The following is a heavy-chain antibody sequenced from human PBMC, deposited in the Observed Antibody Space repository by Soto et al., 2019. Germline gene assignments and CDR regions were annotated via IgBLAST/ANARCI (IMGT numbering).Heavy chain of an antibody. CDR3: ARWTVSANNWFDP. V-gene: IGHV3-7*05. Sequence: EVQLVESGGGLVLPGGSLRLSCAASGFTFSSYWMTWVRQAPGKGLEWVANIRQDGGQIDYVDSVKGRFTISRDNAKNSLYLQMNSLRAEDTAVYHCARWTVSANNWFDPWGQGTLVTVSS. D-gene: IGHD2-8*01. CDR2: IRQDGGQI. J-gene: IGHJ5*02. CDR1: GFTFSSYW.